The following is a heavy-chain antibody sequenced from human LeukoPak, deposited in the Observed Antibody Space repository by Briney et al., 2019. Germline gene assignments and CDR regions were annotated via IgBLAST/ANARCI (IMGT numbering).Heavy chain of an antibody. Sequence: GGPLRLSCAASGYAFSIYAMHWVRQAPGMGGEWVAVIWHDGSNQYYADSVRGRFTISRDNSKNTLSLQMNSLRAEDAAVYYCAREALVAGQTGMDYGGQGTLVTVSS. V-gene: IGHV3-33*01. CDR2: IWHDGSNQ. D-gene: IGHD6-19*01. CDR3: AREALVAGQTGMDY. J-gene: IGHJ4*02. CDR1: GYAFSIYA.